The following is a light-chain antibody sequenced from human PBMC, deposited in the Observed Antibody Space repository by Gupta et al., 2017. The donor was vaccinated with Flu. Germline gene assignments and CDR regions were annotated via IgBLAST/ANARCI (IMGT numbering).Light chain of an antibody. CDR2: SAS. CDR1: QSISTY. Sequence: PPSVSASVGDRVTITCRESQSISTYLNWYQQRQGKAPNLLIYSASILQDGVPSRCSGSGSGTDFTLTISSLQPEDFASYHCQQSYTTPVTFGQGTRLEI. J-gene: IGKJ2*01. V-gene: IGKV1-39*01. CDR3: QQSYTTPVT.